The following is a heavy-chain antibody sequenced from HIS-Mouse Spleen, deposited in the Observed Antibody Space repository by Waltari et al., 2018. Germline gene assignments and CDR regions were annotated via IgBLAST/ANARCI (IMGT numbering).Heavy chain of an antibody. CDR2: IYYSGST. D-gene: IGHD6-13*01. CDR3: AREIPYSSSWYDWYFDL. Sequence: QLQLQESGPGLVKPSATLSLTCTVPAGSISSSSSYWCWIRQPPGKGLEWIGSIYYSGSTYYNPSLKSRVTISVDTSKNQFSLKLSSVTAADTAVYYCAREIPYSSSWYDWYFDLWGRGTLVTVSS. V-gene: IGHV4-39*07. J-gene: IGHJ2*01. CDR1: AGSISSSSSY.